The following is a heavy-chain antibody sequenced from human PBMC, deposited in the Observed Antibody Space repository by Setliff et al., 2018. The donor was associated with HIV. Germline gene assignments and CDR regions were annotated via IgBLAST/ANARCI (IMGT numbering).Heavy chain of an antibody. D-gene: IGHD3-22*01. CDR2: IIPLLGTA. Sequence: ASVKVSCKATGGSFRNYAISWVRQAPGQGLEWMGGIIPLLGTANYAQRFQGRVTIIADESTSTAYMELTSLRSEDTAVYYCAREEYDRYFWGQGTKFTVSS. CDR3: AREEYDRYF. J-gene: IGHJ3*01. V-gene: IGHV1-69*01. CDR1: GGSFRNYA.